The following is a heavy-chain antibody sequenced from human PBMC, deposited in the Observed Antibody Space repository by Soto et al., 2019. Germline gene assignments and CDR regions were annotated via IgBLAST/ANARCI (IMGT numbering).Heavy chain of an antibody. J-gene: IGHJ4*02. CDR1: GFTFRNSA. Sequence: GGSLRLSCAASGFTFRNSAISWVRQAPGKGLEWVSGISNSGGSTYYADSVQGRFTISRDSSKNTLYLQMDSLRAEDTAVYYCAKGMTASTSWTPFDYWGQGTLVTVSS. CDR2: ISNSGGST. CDR3: AKGMTASTSWTPFDY. D-gene: IGHD2-2*01. V-gene: IGHV3-23*01.